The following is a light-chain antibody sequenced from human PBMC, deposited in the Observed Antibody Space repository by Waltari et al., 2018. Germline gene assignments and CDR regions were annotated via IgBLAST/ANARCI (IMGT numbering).Light chain of an antibody. CDR3: QQYGSSIPFT. V-gene: IGKV3-20*01. J-gene: IGKJ3*01. Sequence: EIVLTQSPGTMSLSPGDRATLSFRASQSVTASQVAWYQQKPGQAPRLLIYGASTRATGTPDRFSGTGSGTDFILTISGLEPEDFAVYFCQQYGSSIPFTFGPGTKV. CDR2: GAS. CDR1: QSVTASQ.